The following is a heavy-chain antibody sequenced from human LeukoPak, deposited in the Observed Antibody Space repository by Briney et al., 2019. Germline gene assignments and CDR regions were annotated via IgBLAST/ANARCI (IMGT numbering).Heavy chain of an antibody. CDR1: GFTFSTYV. CDR3: VRGTAY. Sequence: PGGSLRLSCSVSGFTFSTYVMHWVRQAPGKGLEYVSAISSNGDNTYYADSVKGRFTISRDNSKNTLYLQMSSLRADDTAVYYCVRGTAYWGRGTLATVSS. CDR2: ISSNGDNT. J-gene: IGHJ4*02. V-gene: IGHV3-64D*06.